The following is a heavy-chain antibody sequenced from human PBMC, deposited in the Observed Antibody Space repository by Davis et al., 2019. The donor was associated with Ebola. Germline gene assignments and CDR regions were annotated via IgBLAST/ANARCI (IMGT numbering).Heavy chain of an antibody. D-gene: IGHD2-2*01. CDR2: ISGSGGST. J-gene: IGHJ6*03. V-gene: IGHV3-23*01. Sequence: PGGSLRLSCAASGFSFSSYAMSWVRQAPGKGLEWVSAISGSGGSTYYADSVKGRFTISRDNSKNTLYLQMNSLRAEDTAVYYCARESVVPAEHYYYYMDVWGKGTTVTVSS. CDR3: ARESVVPAEHYYYYMDV. CDR1: GFSFSSYA.